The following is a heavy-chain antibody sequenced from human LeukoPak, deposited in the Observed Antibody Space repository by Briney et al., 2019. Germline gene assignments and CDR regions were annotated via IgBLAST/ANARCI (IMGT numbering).Heavy chain of an antibody. D-gene: IGHD3-22*01. CDR3: ARAIRGRMIVVPVDTRFDP. CDR1: GGSISSGDYY. J-gene: IGHJ5*02. CDR2: TFYSGST. Sequence: SETLSLTCTVSGGSISSGDYYWSWIRQHPEKGLEWIGYTFYSGSTYYNPSLKSRVTISVDTSKNQFSLKLSSVTAADTAVYYCARAIRGRMIVVPVDTRFDPWGQGTLVTVSS. V-gene: IGHV4-31*03.